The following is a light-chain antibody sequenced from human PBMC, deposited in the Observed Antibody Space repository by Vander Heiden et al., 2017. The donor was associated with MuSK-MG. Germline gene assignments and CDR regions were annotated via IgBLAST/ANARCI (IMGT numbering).Light chain of an antibody. Sequence: SYEVTQTLSVSVDLGQTARRTCGVNNIGSKNVPWYQQKSAQNPVLFIYRDSNRASGIPDRFSGSHSATTATLTISIAQAGDEDDYYCQEWNSSTCVFGTGTKFTVL. CDR2: RDS. J-gene: IGLJ1*01. CDR3: QEWNSSTCV. CDR1: NIGSKN. V-gene: IGLV3-9*01.